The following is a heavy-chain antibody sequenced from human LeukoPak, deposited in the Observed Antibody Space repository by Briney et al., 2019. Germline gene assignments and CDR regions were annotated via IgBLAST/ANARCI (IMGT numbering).Heavy chain of an antibody. J-gene: IGHJ6*02. V-gene: IGHV1-18*01. D-gene: IGHD3-22*01. Sequence: GASVKVSCKAFGYTFTRYVITWVRQAPGQGLEWMGWISAYNGNTDYADNFQGRVIVTTDTSTSTAYMELRSLRSDDTAVYYCARDSSSVTPSGMDVWGQGTTVAVSS. CDR3: ARDSSSVTPSGMDV. CDR2: ISAYNGNT. CDR1: GYTFTRYV.